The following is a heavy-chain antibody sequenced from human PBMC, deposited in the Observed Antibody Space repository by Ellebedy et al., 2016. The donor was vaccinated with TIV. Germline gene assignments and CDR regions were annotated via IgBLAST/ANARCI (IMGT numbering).Heavy chain of an antibody. CDR2: ISWNSGSI. V-gene: IGHV3-9*01. D-gene: IGHD6-13*01. CDR3: ARAEGGSSWYFYWFDP. CDR1: GFTFDDYA. J-gene: IGHJ5*02. Sequence: SLKISXAASGFTFDDYAMHWVRQAPGKGLEWVSGISWNSGSIGYADSVKGRFTISRDNAKNSLYLQMNSLRAEDTALYHCARAEGGSSWYFYWFDPWGQGTLVTVSS.